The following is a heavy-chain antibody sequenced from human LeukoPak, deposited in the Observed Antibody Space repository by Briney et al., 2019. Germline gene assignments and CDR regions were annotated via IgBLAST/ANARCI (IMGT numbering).Heavy chain of an antibody. CDR3: ARRGSSGYYYSY. CDR1: GGSISSYY. J-gene: IGHJ4*02. Sequence: SETLSLTCTVSGGSISSYYWSWLRQPPGKGLEWIGYIYTSGSTNYNPSLKSRVTISVDTSKNQFSLKLSSVTAADTAVYYCARRGSSGYYYSYWGQGTLVTVSS. D-gene: IGHD3-22*01. V-gene: IGHV4-4*09. CDR2: IYTSGST.